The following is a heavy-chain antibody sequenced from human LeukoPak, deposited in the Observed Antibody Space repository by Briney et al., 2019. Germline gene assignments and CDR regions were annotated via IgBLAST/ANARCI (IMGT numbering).Heavy chain of an antibody. CDR1: GGSISSYY. CDR3: ARALRKTAMGQFDY. V-gene: IGHV4-59*01. D-gene: IGHD5-18*01. J-gene: IGHJ4*02. CDR2: IYYSGST. Sequence: SETPSLTCTVSGGSISSYYWSWIWQPPGKGLEWIGYIYYSGSTNYNPSLKSRVTISVDTSKNQFSLKLSSVTAADTAVYYCARALRKTAMGQFDYWGQGTLVTVSS.